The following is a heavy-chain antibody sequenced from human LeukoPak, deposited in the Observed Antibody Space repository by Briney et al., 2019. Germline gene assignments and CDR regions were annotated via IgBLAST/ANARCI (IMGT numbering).Heavy chain of an antibody. J-gene: IGHJ4*02. D-gene: IGHD4-11*01. CDR1: GFTFSSYA. V-gene: IGHV3-23*01. CDR3: AKPTVIEEVFDY. Sequence: GGSLRLSCAASGFTFSSYAMSWVRQASGKGLEWVSAISGSGGSTYYADSVKGRFTISRDNSKNTLYLQMNSLRAEDTAVYYCAKPTVIEEVFDYWGQGTLVTVSS. CDR2: ISGSGGST.